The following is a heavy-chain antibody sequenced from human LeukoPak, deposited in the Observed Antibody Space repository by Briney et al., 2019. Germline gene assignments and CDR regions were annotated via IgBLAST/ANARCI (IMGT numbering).Heavy chain of an antibody. J-gene: IGHJ6*03. CDR3: ARVTKYDNSRNNYYMDV. D-gene: IGHD4-17*01. V-gene: IGHV4-39*06. Sequence: SETLSLTCTVSDGSTTGTRYYWGWFRQTPGKGPEWIGNINYRGAVYYNPSLRSRATISLDTSKNQFPLRLTSVTAADTAVYFCARVTKYDNSRNNYYMDVWGKGTTVTVSS. CDR1: DGSTTGTRYY. CDR2: INYRGAV.